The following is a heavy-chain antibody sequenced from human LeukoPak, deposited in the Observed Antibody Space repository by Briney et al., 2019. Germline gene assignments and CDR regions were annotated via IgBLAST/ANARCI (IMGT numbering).Heavy chain of an antibody. J-gene: IGHJ6*03. CDR1: GFTFSSYG. CDR2: IPYDGSNK. D-gene: IGHD2-2*01. CDR3: ASAPSTTSRYYYYYMDV. V-gene: IGHV3-30*02. Sequence: GGSLRLSCVASGFTFSSYGMHWVRQAPGKGLEWVAFIPYDGSNKYYADSVKGRFTISRDNSKNTLYLQMNSLRAEDTAVYYCASAPSTTSRYYYYYMDVWGKGTTVTVSS.